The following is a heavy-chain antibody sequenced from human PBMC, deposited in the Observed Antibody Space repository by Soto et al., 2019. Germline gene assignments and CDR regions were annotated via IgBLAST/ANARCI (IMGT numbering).Heavy chain of an antibody. CDR3: ASRNVNIVATIYFDY. J-gene: IGHJ4*02. V-gene: IGHV3-23*01. CDR1: GFTFSSYA. D-gene: IGHD5-12*01. CDR2: ISGSGGNT. Sequence: GGSLRLSCAASGFTFSSYAMSWVRQAPGKGLEWVSAISGSGGNTYYADSVKGRFTISRDNSKNTLYLQMNSLRAEDTAVYYCASRNVNIVATIYFDYWGQGTLVTVSS.